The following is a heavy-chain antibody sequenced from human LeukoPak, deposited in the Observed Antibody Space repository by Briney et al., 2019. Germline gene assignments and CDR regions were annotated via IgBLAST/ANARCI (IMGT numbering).Heavy chain of an antibody. V-gene: IGHV4-4*07. CDR3: ARDSSNRGRDYYYYMDV. CDR1: GGSISTYY. Sequence: SETLSLTCTVSGGSISTYYWSWIRQPAGKGLEWIGRIYTSGSTNYNPSLKSRLTMSVDTSKNQFSLKLSSVTAADTAVYYCARDSSNRGRDYYYYMDVWGKGTTVAVSS. J-gene: IGHJ6*03. CDR2: IYTSGST. D-gene: IGHD7-27*01.